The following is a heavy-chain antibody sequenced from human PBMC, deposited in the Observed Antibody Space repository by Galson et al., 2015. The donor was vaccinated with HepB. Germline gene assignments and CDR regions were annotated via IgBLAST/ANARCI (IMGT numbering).Heavy chain of an antibody. Sequence: SLRLSCAASGFTFSPYAMGWVRQAPGKGLEWVSGIVGSGVGTYYADSVKGRFTISRDNSKNTLWLQLRSLGAEDTAVYYCAKRGLDDGSGYYGEWGQGTLVTVSS. CDR1: GFTFSPYA. V-gene: IGHV3-23*01. CDR2: IVGSGVGT. J-gene: IGHJ4*02. D-gene: IGHD3-22*01. CDR3: AKRGLDDGSGYYGE.